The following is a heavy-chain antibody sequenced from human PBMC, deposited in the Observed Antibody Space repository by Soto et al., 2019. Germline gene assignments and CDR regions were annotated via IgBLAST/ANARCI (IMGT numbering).Heavy chain of an antibody. CDR2: ISGSGGST. D-gene: IGHD3-16*01. Sequence: EVQLLESGGGLVQPGGSLRLSCAASGFTFSSYAMSWVRQAPGKGLEWVSAISGSGGSTYYADSVKGRFTISRDNSKNPLYLQMDSLRAEDTAVYYCAKHGGGPYVCVDYWGQGTLVTVSS. CDR3: AKHGGGPYVCVDY. J-gene: IGHJ4*02. CDR1: GFTFSSYA. V-gene: IGHV3-23*01.